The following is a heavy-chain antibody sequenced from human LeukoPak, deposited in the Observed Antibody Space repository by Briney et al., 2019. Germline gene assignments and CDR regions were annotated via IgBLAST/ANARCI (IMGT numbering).Heavy chain of an antibody. CDR1: GYTFTSYA. CDR2: INAGNGNT. J-gene: IGHJ6*02. D-gene: IGHD3-22*01. Sequence: GASVKVSCKASGYTFTSYAIHWVRQAPGQRLEWMGWINAGNGNTKYSQKFQGRVTITRDTSASTAYMELSSLRSEDTAVYYCARADYYDSSGYSYYYYGMDVWAKGPRSPSP. V-gene: IGHV1-3*01. CDR3: ARADYYDSSGYSYYYYGMDV.